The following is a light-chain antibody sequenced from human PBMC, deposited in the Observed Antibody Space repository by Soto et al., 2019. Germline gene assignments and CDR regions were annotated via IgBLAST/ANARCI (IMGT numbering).Light chain of an antibody. J-gene: IGKJ1*01. CDR3: QQYSGYPWT. CDR1: QSISSW. CDR2: DAS. Sequence: DIQMTQSPSTLSASVGDRVTITCRASQSISSWLAWYQQNPGRAPKLLIYDASRLESGLPSGSSGNGPGTEFTLTVTSRQPHQVAPYFCQQYSGYPWTFGLGSKGAI. V-gene: IGKV1-5*01.